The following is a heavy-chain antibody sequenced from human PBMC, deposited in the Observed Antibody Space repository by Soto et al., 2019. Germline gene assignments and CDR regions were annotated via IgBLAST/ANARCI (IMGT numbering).Heavy chain of an antibody. CDR3: VFGELFGVGYYYGMDV. D-gene: IGHD3-10*02. Sequence: GGSLRPSCAASGFTFSSYAMSWVRQAPGKGLEWVSAISGSGGSTYYADSVKGRFTISRDNSKNTLYLQMNSLRAEDTAVYYCVFGELFGVGYYYGMDVWGQGTTVTVSS. CDR1: GFTFSSYA. V-gene: IGHV3-23*01. J-gene: IGHJ6*02. CDR2: ISGSGGST.